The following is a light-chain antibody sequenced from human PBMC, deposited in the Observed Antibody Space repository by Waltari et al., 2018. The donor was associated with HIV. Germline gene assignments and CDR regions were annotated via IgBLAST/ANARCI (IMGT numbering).Light chain of an antibody. J-gene: IGLJ1*01. Sequence: SYELTQPPSVSVSPGQTARITCSGDALPKQYVYWYQQKPGQAPVLVIYKDTERPSGIPGRFSGSSSGTTVTLTISGVQAEDEADYYCHSADGSATYVFGTGTKVTVL. CDR1: ALPKQY. CDR2: KDT. V-gene: IGLV3-25*03. CDR3: HSADGSATYV.